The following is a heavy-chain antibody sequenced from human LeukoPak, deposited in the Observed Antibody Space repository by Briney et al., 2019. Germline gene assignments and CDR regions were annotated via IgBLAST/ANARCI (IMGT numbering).Heavy chain of an antibody. D-gene: IGHD3-22*01. Sequence: GGSLRLSCAVSGFTFSNGWMSWVRQAPGKGLEWVSTISHVGGTYYADSVRGRFTISRDDSKNMVYLQMDSLRAEDTAVYYCAKDREYDDSCDYNGWGQGTLVTVSS. V-gene: IGHV3-23*01. J-gene: IGHJ4*02. CDR2: ISHVGGT. CDR3: AKDREYDDSCDYNG. CDR1: GFTFSNGW.